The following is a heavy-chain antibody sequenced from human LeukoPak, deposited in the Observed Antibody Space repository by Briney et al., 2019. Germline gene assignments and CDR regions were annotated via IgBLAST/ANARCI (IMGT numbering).Heavy chain of an antibody. D-gene: IGHD5-12*01. J-gene: IGHJ4*02. V-gene: IGHV3-48*03. CDR2: ISTSGSTI. CDR1: GFTFSSYE. Sequence: PGGSLRLSCAASGFTFSSYEMNWVRQAPGKGLEWVSYISTSGSTIYYADSVKGRFTISRDNAKNSLYLQMNSLRAEDTAVYYCASPAIVATYLYDYWGQGTLVTVSS. CDR3: ASPAIVATYLYDY.